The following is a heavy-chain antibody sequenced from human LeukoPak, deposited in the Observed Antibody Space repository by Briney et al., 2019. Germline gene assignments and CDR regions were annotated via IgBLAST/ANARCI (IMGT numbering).Heavy chain of an antibody. CDR3: ARVATDGGGFDP. J-gene: IGHJ5*02. CDR2: LSSDNYTI. D-gene: IGHD3-16*01. V-gene: IGHV3-48*01. CDR1: GITFSSYS. Sequence: GGSLRLSCAASGITFSSYSMNWVRQAPGKGLEWISYLSSDNYTIYYADSVKGRFIISRDNAKDSLYLQMNSLRAEDTAVYYCARVATDGGGFDPWGQGTLVTVSS.